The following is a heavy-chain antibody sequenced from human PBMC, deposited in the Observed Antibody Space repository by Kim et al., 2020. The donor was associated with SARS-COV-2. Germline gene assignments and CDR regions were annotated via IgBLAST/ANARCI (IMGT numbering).Heavy chain of an antibody. CDR3: ARRLEVPSGIYYFDF. V-gene: IGHV3-23*01. D-gene: IGHD2-2*02. CDR1: GFSFSSCG. J-gene: IGHJ4*02. Sequence: GGSLRLSCAASGFSFSSCGMGWVRQVPGKGLEWVSNIVGSGSTTYYADSVKGRFTISRDNSENTLYLQMNSLRADDTAVYYCARRLEVPSGIYYFDFWGQGALVTVSS. CDR2: IVGSGSTT.